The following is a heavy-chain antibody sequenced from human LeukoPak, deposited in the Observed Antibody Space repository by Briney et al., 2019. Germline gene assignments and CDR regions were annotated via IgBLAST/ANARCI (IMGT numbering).Heavy chain of an antibody. J-gene: IGHJ5*02. CDR1: GFTFSDFG. D-gene: IGHD6-25*01. CDR2: IWHDGTNE. CDR3: AKDAPSRKAAVGGEFDP. V-gene: IGHV3-33*06. Sequence: GGSLRLSCAASGFTFSDFGMHWVRQAPGKGREWVALIWHDGTNEYYAASVKGRFTISRDNSKYMLYLEMNSLRVEETAVYYCAKDAPSRKAAVGGEFDPRGQGTRVIV.